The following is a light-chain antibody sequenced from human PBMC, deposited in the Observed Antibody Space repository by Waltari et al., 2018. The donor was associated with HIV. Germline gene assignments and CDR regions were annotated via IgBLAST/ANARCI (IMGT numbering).Light chain of an antibody. CDR2: LGF. CDR3: VQALETPT. J-gene: IGKJ3*01. Sequence: DIVMTQSPLSLPVTPGEPASITCRSSQSLRHSNGYNYLDWYLQKPGQSPQLLIYLGFNRASRVPDRFSGSGSGTDFTLKISRVEAEDVGVYYCVQALETPTFGPGTKVDIK. CDR1: QSLRHSNGYNY. V-gene: IGKV2-28*01.